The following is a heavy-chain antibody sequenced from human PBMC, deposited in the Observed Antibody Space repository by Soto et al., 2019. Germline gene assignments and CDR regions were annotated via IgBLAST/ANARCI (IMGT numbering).Heavy chain of an antibody. CDR1: GFTFSSYG. Sequence: QVQLVESGGGVVQPGRSLRLSCAASGFTFSSYGMHWVRQAPGKGLEWVAVISYDGSNKYYADSVKGRFTISRDNYKNTLYLQMNGLRAEDTAVYYCAIVRLGGKKPDYWGQGTLVTVFS. CDR2: ISYDGSNK. V-gene: IGHV3-30*03. J-gene: IGHJ4*02. CDR3: AIVRLGGKKPDY. D-gene: IGHD2-15*01.